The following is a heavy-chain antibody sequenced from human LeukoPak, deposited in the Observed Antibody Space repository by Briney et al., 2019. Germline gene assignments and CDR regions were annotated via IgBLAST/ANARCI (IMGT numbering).Heavy chain of an antibody. CDR1: GFTFDDYA. CDR3: AKVGVRGVIRGYFDY. J-gene: IGHJ4*02. V-gene: IGHV3-9*03. D-gene: IGHD3-10*01. CDR2: ISWNSGSI. Sequence: GRSLRLSCAASGFTFDDYAMHWVRQAPGKGLEWVSGISWNSGSIGYADSVKGRFTISRDNAKNSLYLQMNSLRAEDMALYYCAKVGVRGVIRGYFDYWGQGTLVTVSS.